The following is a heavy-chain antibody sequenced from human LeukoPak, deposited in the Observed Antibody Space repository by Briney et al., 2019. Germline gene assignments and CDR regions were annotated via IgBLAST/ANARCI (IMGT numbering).Heavy chain of an antibody. D-gene: IGHD3-3*01. CDR3: ARDASIFGPSYYFDF. J-gene: IGHJ4*02. V-gene: IGHV4-4*07. CDR2: IYTSGSS. Sequence: PSETLSLTCTVSGGSISSYYWSWIRQPAGKGLEWTGRIYTSGSSNYNPSLKSRVTMSVDTSRNQFSLKMSSVTAADTAVYYCARDASIFGPSYYFDFGGQETLVTVSS. CDR1: GGSISSYY.